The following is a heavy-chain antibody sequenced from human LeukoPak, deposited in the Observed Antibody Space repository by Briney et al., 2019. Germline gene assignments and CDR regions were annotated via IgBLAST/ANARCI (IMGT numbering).Heavy chain of an antibody. D-gene: IGHD3-3*02. CDR2: IYSGGST. CDR1: GFTVSSNY. CDR3: ADQSARVSPSGHFWSGFHLYDYYYYGMDV. V-gene: IGHV3-53*01. J-gene: IGHJ6*02. Sequence: PGEALRLSCAASGFTVSSNYMSWVRQAPGKGLEWVSVIYSGGSTYDADSVKGRFTISRDNSKNTLYLQMNSLRAEDTAVYYCADQSARVSPSGHFWSGFHLYDYYYYGMDVWGQGTTVAVSS.